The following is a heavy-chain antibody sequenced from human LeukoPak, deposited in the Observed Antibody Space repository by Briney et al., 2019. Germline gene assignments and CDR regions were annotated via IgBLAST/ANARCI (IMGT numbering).Heavy chain of an antibody. CDR2: IYYSGST. J-gene: IGHJ4*02. CDR3: AIGSWIQLWLL. Sequence: SETLFLTCTVSGGSISSYYWSWIRQPPGKGLEWIGYIYYSGSTNYNPSLKSRVTISVDTSKNQFSLKLSSVTAADTAVYYCAIGSWIQLWLLWGQGALVTVSS. CDR1: GGSISSYY. V-gene: IGHV4-59*08. D-gene: IGHD5-18*01.